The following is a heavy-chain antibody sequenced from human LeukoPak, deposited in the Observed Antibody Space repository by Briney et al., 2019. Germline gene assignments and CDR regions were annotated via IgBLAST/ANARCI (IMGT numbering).Heavy chain of an antibody. CDR2: SSNSGSST. Sequence: GGSLRLSCAASGFTFSSYAMSWVRQAPGKGLEWVSISSNSGSSTHYAGSVKGRFTISRDNSKNTLYLQMNSLRAEDTAVYYCARAIVEATTADYWGQGTLVTVSS. CDR3: ARAIVEATTADY. D-gene: IGHD1-26*01. V-gene: IGHV3-23*01. J-gene: IGHJ4*02. CDR1: GFTFSSYA.